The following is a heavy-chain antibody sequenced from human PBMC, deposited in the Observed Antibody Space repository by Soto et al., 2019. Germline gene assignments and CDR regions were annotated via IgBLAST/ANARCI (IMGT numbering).Heavy chain of an antibody. Sequence: QVQLVESGGGVVQPGRSLRLSCAASGFTFSSYGMHWVRQAPGKGLEWVAVISYDGSNKYYADSVKGRFSISRDNSENTLHLEMNSPRADDTAVYYCAKGRDSSGWYSYFDYWGQGTLVTVSS. CDR2: ISYDGSNK. CDR1: GFTFSSYG. D-gene: IGHD6-19*01. J-gene: IGHJ4*02. CDR3: AKGRDSSGWYSYFDY. V-gene: IGHV3-30*18.